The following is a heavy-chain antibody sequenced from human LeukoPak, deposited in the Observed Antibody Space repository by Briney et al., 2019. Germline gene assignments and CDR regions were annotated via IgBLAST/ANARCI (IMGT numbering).Heavy chain of an antibody. CDR2: ISAYNGNT. J-gene: IGHJ6*02. CDR1: GYTFTIYG. CDR3: ARDGHCTNGVCHYNGMDV. V-gene: IGHV1-18*01. Sequence: ASVTVSCTASGYTFTIYGISWVRQAPGQGLEWMGWISAYNGNTNYAQKLQGRVTMTTDTSTSTAYMELRSLRSDDTAVYYCARDGHCTNGVCHYNGMDVWGQGTTVTVSS. D-gene: IGHD2-8*01.